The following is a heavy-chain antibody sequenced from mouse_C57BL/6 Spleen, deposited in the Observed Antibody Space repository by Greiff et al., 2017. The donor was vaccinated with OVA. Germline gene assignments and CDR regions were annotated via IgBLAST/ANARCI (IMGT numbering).Heavy chain of an antibody. J-gene: IGHJ3*01. D-gene: IGHD1-1*01. CDR1: GFTFSDYG. CDR2: IGNLAYSI. CDR3: ASSYYGSSSAWFAY. V-gene: IGHV5-15*01. Sequence: EVQGVESGGGLVQPGGSLKLSCAASGFTFSDYGMAWVRQAPRKGPEWVAFIGNLAYSIYYADTVTGRFTISRENAKNTLYLEMSSLRSEDTAMYYCASSYYGSSSAWFAYWGQGTLVTVSA.